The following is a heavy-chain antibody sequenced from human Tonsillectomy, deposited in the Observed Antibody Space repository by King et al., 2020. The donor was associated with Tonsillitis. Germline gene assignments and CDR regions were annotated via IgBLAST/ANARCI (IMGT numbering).Heavy chain of an antibody. CDR1: GFTFSNYW. CDR2: INPDGSYT. V-gene: IGHV3-74*01. J-gene: IGHJ4*02. Sequence: VQLVESGGGSAQPGGPLKLSCAASGFTFSNYWMHWAPQAPGKGLEWVARINPDGSYTNYVDYVKGRFTISRDNAKNTLYMQMNSLRAEDTALYYCVGEGFGELWGQGTLVTVSS. CDR3: VGEGFGEL. D-gene: IGHD3-10*01.